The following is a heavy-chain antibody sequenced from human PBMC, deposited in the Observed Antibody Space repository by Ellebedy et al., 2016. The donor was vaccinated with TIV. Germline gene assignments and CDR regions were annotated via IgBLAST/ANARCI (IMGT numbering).Heavy chain of an antibody. CDR2: VHYSGNT. CDR1: AVSMSSGDYY. CDR3: ARDQALPRGRFDT. J-gene: IGHJ5*02. Sequence: MPGGSLTLSCTVSAVSMSSGDYYWGWIRQPPGKGLEWIGSVHYSGNTYYNPSLQSRITISVDTSENQFSLNLSSVTAADTAVYYCARDQALPRGRFDTWGQGTLVTVSS. V-gene: IGHV4-39*07.